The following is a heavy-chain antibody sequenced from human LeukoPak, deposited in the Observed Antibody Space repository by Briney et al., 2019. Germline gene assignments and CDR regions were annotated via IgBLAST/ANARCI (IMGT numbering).Heavy chain of an antibody. CDR1: GFTVRNNY. CDR2: IFSNGST. Sequence: PGGSLRLSCAASGFTVRNNYMSWVRQAPGRGLEWVSVIFSNGSTYYADSVKGRFTISRDNSKNKVFLQMNSLRAEDTAVYYCARDSAIVGAIYYMDVWGKGTTVTVSS. CDR3: ARDSAIVGAIYYMDV. J-gene: IGHJ6*03. D-gene: IGHD1-26*01. V-gene: IGHV3-53*01.